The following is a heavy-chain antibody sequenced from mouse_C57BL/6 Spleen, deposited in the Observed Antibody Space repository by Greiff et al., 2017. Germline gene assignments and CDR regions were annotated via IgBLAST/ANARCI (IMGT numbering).Heavy chain of an antibody. J-gene: IGHJ4*01. V-gene: IGHV1-52*01. CDR3: ARVDYYGSSYEEEC. D-gene: IGHD1-1*01. CDR2: IDPSDSET. Sequence: QVQLQQPGAELVRPGSSVKLSCKASGYTFTSYWMHWVKQKPIQGLEWIGNIDPSDSETHYNQKFKDKATLTVDKSSSTAYMQLSSLTSEDSAVYYCARVDYYGSSYEEECWGQGTSVTVSS. CDR1: GYTFTSYW.